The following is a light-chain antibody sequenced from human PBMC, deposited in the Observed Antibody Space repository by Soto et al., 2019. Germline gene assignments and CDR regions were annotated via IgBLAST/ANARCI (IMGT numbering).Light chain of an antibody. CDR1: QSIGGW. CDR2: KAS. CDR3: QQYNSYPWT. J-gene: IGKJ1*01. Sequence: DIPMTQSPSALSASVGDRVTVTCRASQSIGGWLAWYQQKPGKAPKLLIYKASTLQSGVPSRFSGSESGTEFTLTITSVQADDFATYYCQQYNSYPWTFGPGTKVEIK. V-gene: IGKV1-5*03.